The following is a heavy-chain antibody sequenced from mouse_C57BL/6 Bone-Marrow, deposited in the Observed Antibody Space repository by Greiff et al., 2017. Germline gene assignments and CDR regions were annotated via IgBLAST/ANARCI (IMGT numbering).Heavy chain of an antibody. CDR2: IWTGGGT. CDR1: GFSLTSYA. V-gene: IGHV2-9-1*01. CDR3: ARKKGYYDYLDY. J-gene: IGHJ2*01. Sequence: QVQLKQSGPGLVAPSQSLSITCTVSGFSLTSYAISWVRQPPGKGLEWLGVIWTGGGTTYNSATKSKLSISKDNSKSQVFFKMNSLQTDDTARYYCARKKGYYDYLDYWGQGTTLTVSS. D-gene: IGHD2-4*01.